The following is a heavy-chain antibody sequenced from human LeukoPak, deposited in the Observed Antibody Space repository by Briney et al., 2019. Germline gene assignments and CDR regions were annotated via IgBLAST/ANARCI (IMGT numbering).Heavy chain of an antibody. J-gene: IGHJ4*02. CDR1: GFTFSSYG. V-gene: IGHV3-33*06. CDR3: AKDMGPYSYALDY. CDR2: IWHDGSNK. Sequence: GGSLRLSCAASGFTFSSYGMHWVRQAPGKGLEWVAVIWHDGSNKYYADSVKGRFTISRDNSKNTLYLQMNSLRAEDTAVYYCAKDMGPYSYALDYWGQGTLVTVSS. D-gene: IGHD5-18*01.